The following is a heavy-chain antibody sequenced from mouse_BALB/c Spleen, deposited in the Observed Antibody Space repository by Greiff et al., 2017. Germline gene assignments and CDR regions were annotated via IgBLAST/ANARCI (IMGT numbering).Heavy chain of an antibody. Sequence: EVQLQQSGPGLVKPSQSLSLTCTVTGYSITSDYAWNWIRQFPGNKLEWMGYISYSGSTSYNPSLKSRISITRDTSKNQFFLQLNSVTTEDTATYYCARGLLTCMDYWGQGTSVTVSS. D-gene: IGHD2-3*01. CDR3: ARGLLTCMDY. CDR1: GYSITSDYA. CDR2: ISYSGST. J-gene: IGHJ4*01. V-gene: IGHV3-2*02.